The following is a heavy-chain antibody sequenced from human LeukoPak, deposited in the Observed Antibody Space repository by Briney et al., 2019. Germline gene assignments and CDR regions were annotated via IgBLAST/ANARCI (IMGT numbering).Heavy chain of an antibody. D-gene: IGHD3-10*01. CDR2: INHSGST. J-gene: IGHJ4*02. V-gene: IGHV4-34*01. CDR3: ARQPYGSGNDY. CDR1: GGSFSGYY. Sequence: SETLSLACAVYGGSFSGYYWGWIRQPPVKGLEWVGEINHSGSTNYNPSLKSRVTISVDTSKNQFSLKLSSVTAADTAVYYCARQPYGSGNDYWGQGTLVTVSS.